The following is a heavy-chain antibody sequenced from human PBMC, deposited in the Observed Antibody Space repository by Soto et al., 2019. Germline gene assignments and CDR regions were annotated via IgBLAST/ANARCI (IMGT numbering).Heavy chain of an antibody. CDR2: IYSGGST. Sequence: EVQLVESGGGLVQPGGPLRLSCAASGFTVSSNYMSWVRQPPGKGLEWVSVIYSGGSTYYADSVKGRFTISRDNSKNTLYLQMNSLRAEDTAVYYCARDRLVYFDYWGQGTLVTVSS. V-gene: IGHV3-66*01. CDR1: GFTVSSNY. J-gene: IGHJ4*02. D-gene: IGHD3-9*01. CDR3: ARDRLVYFDY.